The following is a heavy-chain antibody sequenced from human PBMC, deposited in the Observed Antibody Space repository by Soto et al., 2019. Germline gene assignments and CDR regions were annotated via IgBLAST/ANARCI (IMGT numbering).Heavy chain of an antibody. V-gene: IGHV4-31*03. Sequence: TLSLTCTVSGGSIGIANYYWIWIRHHPGKGLEWIGYIYYTGSTYYNPSLKSRVTLSIDTSENQSSLRLNSVTAADTAVYYCARDKNYGGRGWFDPWGQGSLVTVSS. J-gene: IGHJ5*02. CDR2: IYYTGST. CDR1: GGSIGIANYY. D-gene: IGHD4-17*01. CDR3: ARDKNYGGRGWFDP.